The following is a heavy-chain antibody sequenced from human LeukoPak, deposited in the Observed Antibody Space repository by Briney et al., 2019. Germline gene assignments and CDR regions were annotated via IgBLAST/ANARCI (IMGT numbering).Heavy chain of an antibody. CDR1: GGSFSGYY. CDR2: INHSGST. Sequence: PSETLSLTCAVYGGSFSGYYWSWIRQPPGKGPEWIGEINHSGSTNYNPSLKSRVTISVDTSKNQFSLKLSSVTAADTAVYYCARVGSLLWFRESRNWVDPWGQGTLVTVSS. CDR3: ARVGSLLWFRESRNWVDP. D-gene: IGHD3-10*01. J-gene: IGHJ5*02. V-gene: IGHV4-34*01.